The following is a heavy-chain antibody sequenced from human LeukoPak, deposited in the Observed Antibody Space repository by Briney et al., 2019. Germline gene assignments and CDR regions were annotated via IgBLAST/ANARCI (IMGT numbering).Heavy chain of an antibody. J-gene: IGHJ4*02. CDR3: ARGPISGSYYEEDSYYFDY. CDR2: IRYDGSNK. Sequence: GGSLRLSCAASGFTFSIYGMHWVRQAPGKGLEWVAFIRYDGSNKYYADSVKGRFTISRDNSKNTLYLQMNSLRAEDTAVYYCARGPISGSYYEEDSYYFDYWGQGTLVTVSS. V-gene: IGHV3-30*02. CDR1: GFTFSIYG. D-gene: IGHD1-26*01.